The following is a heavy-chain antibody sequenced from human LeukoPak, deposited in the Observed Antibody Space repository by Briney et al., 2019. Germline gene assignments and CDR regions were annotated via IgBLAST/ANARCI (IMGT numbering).Heavy chain of an antibody. V-gene: IGHV4-34*01. Sequence: SETLSLTCAVYGGSFSGYYWSWIRQPPGKGLEWIGEINHSGSTSYNPSLKSRVTISVDTSKNQFSLKLSSVTAADTAVYYCAREKQLVLSNLWFDPWGQGTLVTVSS. CDR2: INHSGST. D-gene: IGHD6-6*01. CDR3: AREKQLVLSNLWFDP. J-gene: IGHJ5*02. CDR1: GGSFSGYY.